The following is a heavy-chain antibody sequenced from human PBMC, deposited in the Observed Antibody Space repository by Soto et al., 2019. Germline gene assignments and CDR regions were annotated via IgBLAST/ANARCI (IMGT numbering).Heavy chain of an antibody. J-gene: IGHJ3*02. CDR2: MNPNSGNT. D-gene: IGHD6-19*01. V-gene: IGHV1-8*01. Sequence: GASVKVSCKASGYTFTSYDINWVRQATGQGLEWMGWMNPNSGNTGYAQKFQGRVTMTRNTSISTAYMELSSLRSEDTAVYYCARRCGRQWLAKESDAFDIWGQGTMVTVSS. CDR1: GYTFTSYD. CDR3: ARRCGRQWLAKESDAFDI.